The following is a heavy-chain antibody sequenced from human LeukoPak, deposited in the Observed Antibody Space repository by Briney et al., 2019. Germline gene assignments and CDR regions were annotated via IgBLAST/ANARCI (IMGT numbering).Heavy chain of an antibody. D-gene: IGHD3-10*01. V-gene: IGHV3-23*01. CDR1: GFTFRTYD. Sequence: GGSLRLSCAASGFTFRTYDMNWVRQAQGKGLEWVAAISGRGDNTYYVDSVKGRFTISRDNSRNTLYLHLNSLRAEDTAIHYCTRGRRGVFNDAFDIWGQGTVVTVSS. J-gene: IGHJ3*02. CDR3: TRGRRGVFNDAFDI. CDR2: ISGRGDNT.